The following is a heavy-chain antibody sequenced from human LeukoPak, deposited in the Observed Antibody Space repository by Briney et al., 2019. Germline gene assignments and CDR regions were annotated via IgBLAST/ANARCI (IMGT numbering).Heavy chain of an antibody. Sequence: PGGSLRLSCAACGFTFSSYAMSWVRQAPGKGLEWVSAISGSGGSTYYADSVKGRLTISRDNSKNTLYLQMNSLRAEDTAVYYCAKDQYSGYPLRDYYFDYWGQGTLVTVSS. D-gene: IGHD5-12*01. J-gene: IGHJ4*02. CDR1: GFTFSSYA. V-gene: IGHV3-23*01. CDR2: ISGSGGST. CDR3: AKDQYSGYPLRDYYFDY.